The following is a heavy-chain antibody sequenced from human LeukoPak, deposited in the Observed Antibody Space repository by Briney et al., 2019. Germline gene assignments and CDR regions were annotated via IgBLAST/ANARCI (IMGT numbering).Heavy chain of an antibody. V-gene: IGHV1-69*05. CDR2: IIPIFGTA. D-gene: IGHD1-26*01. J-gene: IGHJ6*03. CDR1: GGTFSSYA. Sequence: ASVKVSCKASGGTFSSYAISWVRQAPGQGLEWMGGIIPIFGTANYAQKFQGRVTITTDESTSTAYMELSSLRSEHTAVYYCATVSGRTKYYYYYMDVWGKGTTVTVSS. CDR3: ATVSGRTKYYYYYMDV.